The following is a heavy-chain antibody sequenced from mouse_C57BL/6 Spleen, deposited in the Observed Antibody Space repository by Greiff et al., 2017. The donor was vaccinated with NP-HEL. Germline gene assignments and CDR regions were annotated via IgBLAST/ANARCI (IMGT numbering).Heavy chain of an antibody. Sequence: EVQLVESGGDLVKPGGSLKLSCAASGFTFSSYGMSWVRQTPDKRLEWVATISSGGSYTYYPDSVKGRFTISRDNAKNTLYLQMSSLKSEDTAMYYCARSDSNLYAMDYWGQGTSVTVSS. J-gene: IGHJ4*01. CDR2: ISSGGSYT. D-gene: IGHD2-5*01. V-gene: IGHV5-6*01. CDR1: GFTFSSYG. CDR3: ARSDSNLYAMDY.